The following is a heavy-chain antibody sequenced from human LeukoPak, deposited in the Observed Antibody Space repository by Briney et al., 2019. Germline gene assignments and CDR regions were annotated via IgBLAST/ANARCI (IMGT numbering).Heavy chain of an antibody. CDR3: ARDPPRYYYYYMDV. Sequence: GGSLRLSCAASGFSFSNYGVNWVRQAPGKGLEWVSYISSSGSTIYYADSVKGRFTISRDNAKNSLYLQMNSLRAEDTAVYYCARDPPRYYYYYMDVWGKGTTVTISS. CDR2: ISSSGSTI. CDR1: GFSFSNYG. J-gene: IGHJ6*03. V-gene: IGHV3-48*04.